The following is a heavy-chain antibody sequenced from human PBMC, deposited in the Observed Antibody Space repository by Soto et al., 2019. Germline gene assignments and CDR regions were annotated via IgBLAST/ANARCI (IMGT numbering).Heavy chain of an antibody. V-gene: IGHV1-69*06. D-gene: IGHD2-2*01. CDR1: GGTFSSYS. CDR3: ARNSAMKDGYYYYMDV. CDR2: IIPIFGTA. Sequence: SVKVSCRASGGTFSSYSISWVRQAPGQGLEWIGRIIPIFGTANSAQKIQGRVTMTADKSTSTVYMELSSLRSEDTAVYYCARNSAMKDGYYYYMDVWGKGTTVTVSS. J-gene: IGHJ6*03.